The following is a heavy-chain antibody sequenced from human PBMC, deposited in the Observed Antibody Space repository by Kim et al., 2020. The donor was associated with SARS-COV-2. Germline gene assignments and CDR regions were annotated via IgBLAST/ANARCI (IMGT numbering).Heavy chain of an antibody. J-gene: IGHJ6*03. V-gene: IGHV3-30*18. CDR1: GFTFSSYG. D-gene: IGHD3-22*01. CDR2: ISYDGSNK. Sequence: GGSLRLSCAASGFTFSSYGMHWVRQAPGKGLEWVAVISYDGSNKYYADSVKGRFTISRDNSKNTLYLQMNSLRAEDTAVYYCAKLFSSGYYYYYYYMDVWGEGSKVTVSS. CDR3: AKLFSSGYYYYYYYMDV.